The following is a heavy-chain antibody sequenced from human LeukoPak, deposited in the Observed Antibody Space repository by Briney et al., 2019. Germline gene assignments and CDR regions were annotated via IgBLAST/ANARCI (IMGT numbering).Heavy chain of an antibody. CDR1: GGTFSSYA. CDR2: IIPILGIA. Sequence: GASVKVSCKASGGTFSSYAISWVRQAPGQGLEWMGRIIPILGIANYAQKFQGRVTITADKSTSTAYMELSSLRSEDTAVYYCATPSTYSSSWYFDYWGQGTLVTVSS. D-gene: IGHD6-13*01. J-gene: IGHJ4*02. V-gene: IGHV1-69*04. CDR3: ATPSTYSSSWYFDY.